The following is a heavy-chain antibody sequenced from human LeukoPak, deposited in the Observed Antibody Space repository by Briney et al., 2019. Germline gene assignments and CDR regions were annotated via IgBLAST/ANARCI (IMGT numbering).Heavy chain of an antibody. CDR1: GFTFSSYA. Sequence: GGSLRLSCAAPGFTFSSYAMSWVRQAPGKGLEWVSAISGSGGSTYYADSVKGRFTISRDNSKNTLYLQMNSLRAEDTAVYYCAKENGYCSGGSCYPYYYYGMDVWGQGTTVTVSS. J-gene: IGHJ6*02. D-gene: IGHD2-15*01. CDR2: ISGSGGST. CDR3: AKENGYCSGGSCYPYYYYGMDV. V-gene: IGHV3-23*01.